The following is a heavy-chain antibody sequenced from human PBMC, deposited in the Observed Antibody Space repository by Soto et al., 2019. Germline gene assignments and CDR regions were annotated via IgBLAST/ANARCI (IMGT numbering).Heavy chain of an antibody. Sequence: EVQLLESGGGLVQPGGSLRLSCAASGFTFSNSCMSWVRQAPGKGLEWVSGISGGAGTTYYAESVKGRLTISRDNSKKTPHLQMKSLIAEDTAVDYCGSRGCTIPPFGSWGQGTLVTVSS. CDR1: GFTFSNSC. J-gene: IGHJ5*02. V-gene: IGHV3-23*01. CDR2: ISGGAGTT. D-gene: IGHD2-15*01. CDR3: GSRGCTIPPFGS.